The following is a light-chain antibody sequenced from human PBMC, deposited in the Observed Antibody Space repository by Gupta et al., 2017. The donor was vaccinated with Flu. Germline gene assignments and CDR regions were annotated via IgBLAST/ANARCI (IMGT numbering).Light chain of an antibody. CDR1: QSVSSN. V-gene: IGKV3-15*01. Sequence: IVMTQSPATLSVSPGERATLSCRAIQSVSSNFAWYPQNPGQAPRLLIYGASTMATVIPAMFSGSASGTEFTLTISSLQSEDFAVYHCQQHNNWPPSTFGQGTKLEIK. CDR2: GAS. J-gene: IGKJ2*01. CDR3: QQHNNWPPST.